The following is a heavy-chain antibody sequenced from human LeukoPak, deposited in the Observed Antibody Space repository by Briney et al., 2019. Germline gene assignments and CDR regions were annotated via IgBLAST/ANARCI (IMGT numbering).Heavy chain of an antibody. Sequence: SVKLSCKASGGTFSSYAISWVRQAPGQGLEWMGRIIPIFRTANYARKCQGRVTTTTDESTRTAYMELSSLRSEDTAVYYCARQYYYGSGSYWYFDLWGRGTLVTVSS. J-gene: IGHJ2*01. CDR1: GGTFSSYA. D-gene: IGHD3-10*01. CDR3: ARQYYYGSGSYWYFDL. CDR2: IIPIFRTA. V-gene: IGHV1-69*05.